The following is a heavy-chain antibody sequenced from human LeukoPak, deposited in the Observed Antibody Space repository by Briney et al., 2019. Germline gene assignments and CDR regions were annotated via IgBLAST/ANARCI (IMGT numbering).Heavy chain of an antibody. V-gene: IGHV3-23*01. CDR3: AKGSRIAARPTIWFDS. CDR2: SGHSDGTT. J-gene: IGHJ5*01. D-gene: IGHD6-6*01. CDR1: GFTFSSYA. Sequence: GGSLRLSCAASGFTFSSYAMNWVRQAPGKGLEWVSSGHSDGTTYYADSVKGRFAVSRDNSKNTLSLQMNSLRAEDTAVYYCAKGSRIAARPTIWFDSWGQGTLVTVSS.